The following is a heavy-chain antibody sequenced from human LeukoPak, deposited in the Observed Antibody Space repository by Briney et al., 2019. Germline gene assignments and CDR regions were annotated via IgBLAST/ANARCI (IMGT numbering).Heavy chain of an antibody. CDR2: INHSGST. J-gene: IGHJ4*02. CDR3: SVFTGTTTEVFDY. D-gene: IGHD1-7*01. CDR1: GGSFSGYY. V-gene: IGHV4-34*01. Sequence: KPSETLSLTCAVYGGSFSGYYWSWIRQPPGKGLEWIGEINHSGSTNYSPSLKSRVTISVDTSKNQFSLKLSSVTAADTAVYYCSVFTGTTTEVFDYWGQGTLVTVSS.